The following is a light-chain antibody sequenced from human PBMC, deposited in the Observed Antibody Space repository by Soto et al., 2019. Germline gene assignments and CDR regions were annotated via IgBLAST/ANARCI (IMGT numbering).Light chain of an antibody. V-gene: IGKV3-11*01. CDR1: QSVSSY. CDR3: QQRSNGLT. CDR2: DAS. J-gene: IGKJ4*01. Sequence: EIVLTQSPATLSLSPGERATLSCRASQSVSSYLAWYQHKPGQAPRLLIYDASNRATGIPARFSGSGSGTDFTLTIRSLEPEDFAGYYCQQRSNGLTFGGGTKVEIK.